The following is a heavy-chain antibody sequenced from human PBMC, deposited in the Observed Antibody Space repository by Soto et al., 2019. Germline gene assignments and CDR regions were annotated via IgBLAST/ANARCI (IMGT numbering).Heavy chain of an antibody. V-gene: IGHV3-23*01. D-gene: IGHD3-3*02. J-gene: IGHJ4*02. Sequence: LILSFAAAGFTFSSYAISWVRQAPGKGLEWVSSISGSGGSTYYADSVKGRFTISRDNSKNTLYLQMNSLRAEDTAVYYCAKDSRSLISAVPRRCSDYWGQGTLVTVSS. CDR3: AKDSRSLISAVPRRCSDY. CDR2: ISGSGGST. CDR1: GFTFSSYA.